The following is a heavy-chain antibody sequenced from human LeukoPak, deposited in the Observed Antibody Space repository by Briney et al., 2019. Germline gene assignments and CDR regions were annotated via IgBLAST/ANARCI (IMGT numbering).Heavy chain of an antibody. V-gene: IGHV3-7*01. J-gene: IGHJ4*02. D-gene: IGHD1-7*01. CDR2: IKQDGSEK. CDR3: ARGWKYNWNYFFY. CDR1: GFTFSSYW. Sequence: GGSLRLSCAASGFTFSSYWMSWVRQAPGKGLEWVANIKQDGSEKYYVDSVKGRFTISRDNAKNSLYLQMNSLRAEDTAVYYCARGWKYNWNYFFYWGQGTLVTVSS.